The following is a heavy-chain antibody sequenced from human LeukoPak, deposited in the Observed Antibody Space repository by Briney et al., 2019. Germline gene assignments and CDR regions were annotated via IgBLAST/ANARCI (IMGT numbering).Heavy chain of an antibody. CDR1: GFTFSSYS. Sequence: GGSLRLSCAASGFTFSSYSMNWVRQAPGKGLEWVSSISSGSTYMYYVDSVKGRFTISRDNAQNSMYLQMNSLRAEDTAVYYCGRVGGRSKAAKGDAFDIWGQGTMVTVSS. D-gene: IGHD6-6*01. J-gene: IGHJ3*02. V-gene: IGHV3-21*01. CDR3: GRVGGRSKAAKGDAFDI. CDR2: ISSGSTYM.